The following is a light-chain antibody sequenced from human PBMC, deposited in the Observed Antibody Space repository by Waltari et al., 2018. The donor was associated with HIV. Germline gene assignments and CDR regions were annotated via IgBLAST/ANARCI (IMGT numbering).Light chain of an antibody. CDR1: ALPQQY. J-gene: IGLJ3*02. CDR3: QSADISSWV. CDR2: KDS. V-gene: IGLV3-25*03. Sequence: SYELTQPPSVSVSPGQTARITCSGDALPQQYAYWYQQKPGQAPVLVIYKDSERPSGIPDRFSGSSSGTTVTLTISGVQAEDEADYYCQSADISSWVFGGGTKLTVL.